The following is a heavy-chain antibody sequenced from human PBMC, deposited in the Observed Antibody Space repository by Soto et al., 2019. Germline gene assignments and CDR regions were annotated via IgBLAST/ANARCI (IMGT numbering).Heavy chain of an antibody. CDR2: IYYSGST. Sequence: PSETLSLTCTVSGGSISSYYWSWIRQPPGKGLEWIGYIYYSGSTNYNPSLKSRVTISVDTSKNQFSLKLSSVTAADTAVYYCAGERVYCSSTSCYASDAFDIWGQGTMVTVSS. CDR1: GGSISSYY. J-gene: IGHJ3*02. V-gene: IGHV4-59*01. D-gene: IGHD2-2*01. CDR3: AGERVYCSSTSCYASDAFDI.